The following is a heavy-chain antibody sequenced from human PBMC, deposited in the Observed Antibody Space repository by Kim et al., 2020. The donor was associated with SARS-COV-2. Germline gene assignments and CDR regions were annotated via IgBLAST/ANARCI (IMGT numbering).Heavy chain of an antibody. CDR1: GCTLTELS. D-gene: IGHD3-10*01. V-gene: IGHV1-24*01. CDR2: FDPEDGET. J-gene: IGHJ5*02. CDR3: ATGPPMQFGWFDP. Sequence: ASVKVSCKVSGCTLTELSMHWVRQAPGKGLEWMGGFDPEDGETIYAQNFQGRVTMTEDTSTDTAYMELSSLRAAATAVYYCATGPPMQFGWFDPWGQGTLVTVSS.